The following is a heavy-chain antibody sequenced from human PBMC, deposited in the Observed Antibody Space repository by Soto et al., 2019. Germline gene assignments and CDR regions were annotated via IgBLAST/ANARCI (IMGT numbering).Heavy chain of an antibody. J-gene: IGHJ4*02. Sequence: PSETLSLTCTVSGDSVSTNSYSWGWIRQSPGKGLEWIGTIYSSENTYYNPSLLSRVTISVDTSKNEFSLRLSSVTAADTAVYYCARSSPHSGYYAPCDYWGQGTLVTV. D-gene: IGHD3-22*01. V-gene: IGHV4-39*01. CDR1: GDSVSTNSYS. CDR3: ARSSPHSGYYAPCDY. CDR2: IYSSENT.